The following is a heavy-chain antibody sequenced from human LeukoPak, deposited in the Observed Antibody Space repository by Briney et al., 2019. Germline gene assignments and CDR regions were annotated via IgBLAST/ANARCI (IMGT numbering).Heavy chain of an antibody. V-gene: IGHV3-23*01. CDR2: ISGSST. CDR3: AREPSTADAFDI. Sequence: PGGSLRLSCAASGFTFSSYAMTWVRQAPGKGLEWVSAISGSSTYYADSVKGRFTISRDNSKNTLYLQMNSLRAEDTAVYYCAREPSTADAFDIWGQGTMVTVSS. D-gene: IGHD1-14*01. J-gene: IGHJ3*02. CDR1: GFTFSSYA.